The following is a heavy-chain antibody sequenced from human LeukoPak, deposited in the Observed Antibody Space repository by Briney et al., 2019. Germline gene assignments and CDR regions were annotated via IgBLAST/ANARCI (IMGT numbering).Heavy chain of an antibody. V-gene: IGHV1-24*01. CDR1: GFTLTELS. D-gene: IGHD3-10*01. Sequence: SVKVTCKVSGFTLTELSMHWVRQAPGKGLEWMGGFDPEDGEIIYAQNFQDRVTMTEETSADTAYMELSSLRSDDTAVYYCATMLRGIVVPRFDDWGQGTLLTVSS. CDR2: FDPEDGEI. J-gene: IGHJ4*02. CDR3: ATMLRGIVVPRFDD.